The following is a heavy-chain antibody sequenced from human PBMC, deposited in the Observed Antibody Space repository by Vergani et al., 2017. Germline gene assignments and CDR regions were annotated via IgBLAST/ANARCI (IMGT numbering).Heavy chain of an antibody. CDR2: ISAYNGNT. D-gene: IGHD2-2*01. V-gene: IGHV1-18*01. Sequence: QVQLVQSGAEVTKPGASVKVSCKASGYTFTSYGITWVRQAPGQGLEWMGWISAYNGNTDYEQNLQDRVPMTTDTSTNTAYMELRSLRSDDTAVYYCAREVRGCSRTSCSPYYFDYWSQGSLVTVSS. CDR3: AREVRGCSRTSCSPYYFDY. CDR1: GYTFTSYG. J-gene: IGHJ4*02.